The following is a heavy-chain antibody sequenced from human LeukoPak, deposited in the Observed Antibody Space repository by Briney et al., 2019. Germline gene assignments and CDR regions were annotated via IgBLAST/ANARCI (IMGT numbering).Heavy chain of an antibody. CDR1: GYTFSSYY. CDR3: ARVGGLRLGELSALGY. D-gene: IGHD3-16*02. Sequence: GASVKVSCKASGYTFSSYYIYGVRLAPGQGLEWMGIINPSGGSTSYAQKFQGRVTMTRDMSTSTVYMELSSLRSEDTAVYYCARVGGLRLGELSALGYWGQGTLVTVSS. V-gene: IGHV1-46*01. CDR2: INPSGGST. J-gene: IGHJ4*02.